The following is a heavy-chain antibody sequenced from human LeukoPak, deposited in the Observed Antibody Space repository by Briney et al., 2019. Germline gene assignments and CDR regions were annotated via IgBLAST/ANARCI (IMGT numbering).Heavy chain of an antibody. Sequence: PGRSLRLSCAASGFTFSTYAMYWVRQAPGKGLEWVAVISYDGSNKYFADSVRGRFTISRDNSKNTLFLQMNSLRAEDTAVYYCARDQMISAAGLDYWGQGTLVTVSS. CDR2: ISYDGSNK. J-gene: IGHJ4*02. CDR1: GFTFSTYA. CDR3: ARDQMISAAGLDY. V-gene: IGHV3-30-3*01. D-gene: IGHD6-13*01.